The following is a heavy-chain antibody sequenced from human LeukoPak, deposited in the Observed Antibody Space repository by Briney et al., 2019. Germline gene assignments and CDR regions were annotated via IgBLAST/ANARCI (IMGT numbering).Heavy chain of an antibody. J-gene: IGHJ4*02. CDR2: IRYDGSNK. CDR1: GFTFSSYG. V-gene: IGHV3-30*02. D-gene: IGHD1-26*01. CDR3: ARAGEGTYYYFDY. Sequence: GGSLRLSCAASGFTFSSYGMHWVRQAPGKGLEWVAFIRYDGSNKYYADSVKGRFTISRDNSKNTLYLQMNSLRAEDTAVYYCARAGEGTYYYFDYWGQGALVTVSS.